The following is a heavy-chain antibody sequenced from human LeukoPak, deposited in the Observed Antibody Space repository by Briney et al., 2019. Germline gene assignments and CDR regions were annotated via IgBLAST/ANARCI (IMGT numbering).Heavy chain of an antibody. D-gene: IGHD1-1*01. CDR2: IIPILGIA. V-gene: IGHV1-69*04. CDR3: ARVGWNAGTYARFEP. CDR1: GVTFSSYA. J-gene: IGHJ5*02. Sequence: SVKVSCKASGVTFSSYAISWGRQAPGQGLEWMGSIIPILGIANYAQKFQGRVTITADKSTSTAYMELSSLRSEDTAVYYCARVGWNAGTYARFEPWGQRTLVTVSS.